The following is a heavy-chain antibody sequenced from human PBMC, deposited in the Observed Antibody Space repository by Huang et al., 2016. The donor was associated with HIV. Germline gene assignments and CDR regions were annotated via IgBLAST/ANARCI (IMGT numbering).Heavy chain of an antibody. CDR2: IWYDGSNK. J-gene: IGHJ1*01. CDR1: GFTFSSYG. CDR3: ALKGDSSGWEYFRH. V-gene: IGHV3-33*08. Sequence: QVQLVESGGGVVQPGRSLRLSCAASGFTFSSYGMHWVRQAPGKGREWVEVIWYDGSNKYYADSVKGRFTISRDNSKNTLYLQMNSLKTEDTAVYYCALKGDSSGWEYFRHWGQGTLVTVSS. D-gene: IGHD6-19*01.